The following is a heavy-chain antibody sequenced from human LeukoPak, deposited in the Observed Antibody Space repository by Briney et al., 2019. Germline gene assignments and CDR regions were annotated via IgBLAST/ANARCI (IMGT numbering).Heavy chain of an antibody. D-gene: IGHD6-13*01. Sequence: SETLSLTCAVYGGSFSGYYWSWIRQPPGKGLEWIGEINHSGSTNYNPSLKSRVSISVDSSKNQFSLKVSSVTAADTAVYYCARGSDTAAGLYWGQGTLVTV. V-gene: IGHV4-34*01. CDR2: INHSGST. J-gene: IGHJ4*02. CDR3: ARGSDTAAGLY. CDR1: GGSFSGYY.